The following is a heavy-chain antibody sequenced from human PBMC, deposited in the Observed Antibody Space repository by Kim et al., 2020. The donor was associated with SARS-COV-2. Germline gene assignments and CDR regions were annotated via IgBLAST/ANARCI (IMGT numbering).Heavy chain of an antibody. Sequence: GGSLRLPCAASGFTFDDYAMHWVRQAPGKGLEWVSGISWNSGSIGYADSVKGRFTISRDNAKNSLYLQMNSLRAEDTALYYCAKDTGSWYYFDYWGQGTLVTVSS. V-gene: IGHV3-9*01. J-gene: IGHJ4*02. D-gene: IGHD6-13*01. CDR2: ISWNSGSI. CDR1: GFTFDDYA. CDR3: AKDTGSWYYFDY.